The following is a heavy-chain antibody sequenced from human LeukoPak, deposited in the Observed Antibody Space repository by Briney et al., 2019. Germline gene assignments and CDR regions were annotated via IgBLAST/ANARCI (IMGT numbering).Heavy chain of an antibody. J-gene: IGHJ4*02. CDR3: ARGTFWSGYYHDY. D-gene: IGHD3-3*01. Sequence: SETLSLTCTVSGGSISGSSYYWGWIRQPPGKGLEWIGSIYYSGSTYYNPSLKSRVTISLNTSKTQFSLKLSSVTAADTAVYYCARGTFWSGYYHDYWGQGTLVTVSS. CDR1: GGSISGSSYY. V-gene: IGHV4-39*07. CDR2: IYYSGST.